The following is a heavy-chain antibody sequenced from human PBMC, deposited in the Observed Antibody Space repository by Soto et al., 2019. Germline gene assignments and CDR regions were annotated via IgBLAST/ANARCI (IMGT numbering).Heavy chain of an antibody. CDR3: AAGYTYGCFDP. CDR2: IFSSGST. J-gene: IGHJ5*02. Sequence: TCTVSGGSISIIGSFWGWFRQPPGKALEWLGNIFSSGSTYYNPSLKSRVTISIDTSKNQFSLRLGSMTAADTAVYFCAAGYTYGCFDPWGQGTQVTVSS. V-gene: IGHV4-39*01. D-gene: IGHD5-18*01. CDR1: GGSISIIGSF.